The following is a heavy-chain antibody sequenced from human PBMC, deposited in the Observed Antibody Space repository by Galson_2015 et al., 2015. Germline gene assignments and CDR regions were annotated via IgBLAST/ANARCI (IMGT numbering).Heavy chain of an antibody. J-gene: IGHJ6*02. CDR1: GGSISGYY. Sequence: ETLSLTCAVSGGSISGYYWSWIRQSPGKGLECIGYTYYNGATNYNPSLKSRVTFSLDTSKNQFSLRLSSVTAADTAVYYCARSSAVNYYQYGMDVWGQGTTVTVSS. CDR3: ARSSAVNYYQYGMDV. V-gene: IGHV4-59*01. CDR2: TYYNGAT.